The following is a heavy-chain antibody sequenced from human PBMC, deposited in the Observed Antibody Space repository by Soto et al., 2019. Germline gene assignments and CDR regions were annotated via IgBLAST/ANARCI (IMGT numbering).Heavy chain of an antibody. CDR1: GFSLSTSGVG. CDR3: AHRQKVTTSHFDY. CDR2: IYWDDDK. D-gene: IGHD4-4*01. V-gene: IGHV2-5*02. J-gene: IGHJ4*02. Sequence: QITLKESGPTLVKPTQTLTLTCTFSGFSLSTSGVGVGWIRQPPGKALEWLALIYWDDDKRYSPSLKSRLTNTKEPPKNPVGPNNNQLEPLDTATYYCAHRQKVTTSHFDYWGQGTLVTVSS.